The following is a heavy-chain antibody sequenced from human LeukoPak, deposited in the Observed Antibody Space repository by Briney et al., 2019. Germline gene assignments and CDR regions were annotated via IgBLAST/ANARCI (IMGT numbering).Heavy chain of an antibody. CDR1: GGSINSYY. D-gene: IGHD3-16*01. CDR2: IYYSGNT. V-gene: IGHV4-59*01. CDR3: ARASSFVGQPNV. J-gene: IGHJ4*02. Sequence: SETLSLTCTVSGGSINSYYWSWIRQPPGKGLEWIGYIYYSGNTNYNSSLKSRVAISVDTSKNQFSLKLRSVTAADTAVYYCARASSFVGQPNVWGQGTLVTVSS.